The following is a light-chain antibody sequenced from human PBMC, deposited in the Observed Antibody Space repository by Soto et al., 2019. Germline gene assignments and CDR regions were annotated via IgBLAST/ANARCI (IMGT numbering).Light chain of an antibody. CDR2: GAS. CDR1: QSVSST. V-gene: IGKV3-15*01. CDR3: QQYNNWPTWT. J-gene: IGKJ1*01. Sequence: EIVMTQSPATLSVSPGERATLSCRASQSVSSTLAWYQQKPGQAPRLLIYGASTRATGIPARFSGSGSGTEFTLTISSLQSEDLAVYYCQQYNNWPTWTFGQGTKVEIK.